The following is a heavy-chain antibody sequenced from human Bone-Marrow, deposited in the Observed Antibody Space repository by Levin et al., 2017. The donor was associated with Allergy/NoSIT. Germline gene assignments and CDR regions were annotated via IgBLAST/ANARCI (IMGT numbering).Heavy chain of an antibody. CDR1: GGSITNSY. Sequence: SETLSLTCTVSGGSITNSYWNWIRQPPGKGLEWIGYVYNTATTNHNASLKSRVTILLDTSNKQFSLNLTSVTAADTAVYYCARERELPGYNGLDVWGQGTTVTVSS. D-gene: IGHD6-13*01. CDR3: ARERELPGYNGLDV. V-gene: IGHV4-59*01. CDR2: VYNTATT. J-gene: IGHJ6*02.